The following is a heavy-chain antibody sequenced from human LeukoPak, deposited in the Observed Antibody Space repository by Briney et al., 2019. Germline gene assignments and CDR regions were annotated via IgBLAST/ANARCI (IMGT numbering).Heavy chain of an antibody. D-gene: IGHD5-24*01. CDR3: ARLDGYNRYFLDY. V-gene: IGHV3-48*03. J-gene: IGHJ4*02. CDR2: ISSGGDFI. CDR1: GFTFSSYE. Sequence: GGSLRLSCAASGFTFSSYEMNWVRQAPGNGLEWVSYISSGGDFISYAASVKGRFTICRDNTKNSLYLQMNSLRDEDTAVYYCARLDGYNRYFLDYWGQGTPVTVSS.